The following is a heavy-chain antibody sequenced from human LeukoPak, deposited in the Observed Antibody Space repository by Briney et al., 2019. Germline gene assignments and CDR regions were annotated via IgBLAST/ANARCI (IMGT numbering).Heavy chain of an antibody. D-gene: IGHD5-12*01. CDR2: ITSSSSKM. CDR3: ARRIVAAGGYFDS. Sequence: PGGSLRLSCAASGFTVSSNYMSWVRQAPGKGLEWISYITSSSSKMFYADSVKGRFTISRDNSKNSLFLQMDSLRVEDTAVYYCARRIVAAGGYFDSWGQGILVIVSS. V-gene: IGHV3-11*01. CDR1: GFTVSSNY. J-gene: IGHJ4*02.